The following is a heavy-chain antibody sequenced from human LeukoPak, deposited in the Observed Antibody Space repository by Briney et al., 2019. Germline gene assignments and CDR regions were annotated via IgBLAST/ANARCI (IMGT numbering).Heavy chain of an antibody. CDR3: AKGRPSKITMIVVVITTFDY. V-gene: IGHV4-61*02. Sequence: SQTLSLTCTVSGGSISSGSYYWSWIRQPAGKGLEWIGIVYTTGRSIYNRSLRSRSTISVDKSQNQLSLKLNSVTAADTAVYYCAKGRPSKITMIVVVITTFDYWGQGTLVTVSS. D-gene: IGHD3-22*01. CDR1: GGSISSGSYY. CDR2: VYTTGRS. J-gene: IGHJ4*02.